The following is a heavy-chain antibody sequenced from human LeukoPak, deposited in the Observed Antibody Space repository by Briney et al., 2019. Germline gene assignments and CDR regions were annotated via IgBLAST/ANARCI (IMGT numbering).Heavy chain of an antibody. V-gene: IGHV1-2*02. D-gene: IGHD3-10*01. CDR2: INPNSGGT. CDR1: GYTFTGYY. CDR3: ASKYYYGSGSYYNAAFDI. J-gene: IGHJ3*02. Sequence: ASVKVSCKASGYTFTGYYMHWVRQAPGQGLEWMGWINPNSGGTNYAQKFQGRVTMTRDTSTSTAYMELSRLRSDDTAVYYCASKYYYGSGSYYNAAFDIWGQGTMVTVSS.